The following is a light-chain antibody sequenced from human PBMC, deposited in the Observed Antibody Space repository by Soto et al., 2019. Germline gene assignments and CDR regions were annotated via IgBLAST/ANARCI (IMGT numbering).Light chain of an antibody. J-gene: IGKJ2*01. V-gene: IGKV3-15*01. CDR2: GAS. CDR1: QSVSRN. Sequence: EVVLTQSPATLSVSPGDRATLSCRASQSVSRNLAWYQQKPGQAPRLLIYGASTRATGVPARFSGSGSATEFTLSISSLQSEDVAVYYCQQRSIWPLNTFGQGTKLEIK. CDR3: QQRSIWPLNT.